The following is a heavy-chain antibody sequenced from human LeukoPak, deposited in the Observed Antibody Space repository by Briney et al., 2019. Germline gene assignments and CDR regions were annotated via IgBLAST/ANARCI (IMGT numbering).Heavy chain of an antibody. J-gene: IGHJ3*02. Sequence: ASVKVSCKASGYTFTSYGISWVRQAPGQGLEWMGWISAYNGNTNYAQRLQGRVTMTTDTSTSTAYMELRSLRSDDTAVYYCARAKLTGTTIDAFDIWGQGTMVTVSS. CDR1: GYTFTSYG. D-gene: IGHD1-7*01. V-gene: IGHV1-18*01. CDR2: ISAYNGNT. CDR3: ARAKLTGTTIDAFDI.